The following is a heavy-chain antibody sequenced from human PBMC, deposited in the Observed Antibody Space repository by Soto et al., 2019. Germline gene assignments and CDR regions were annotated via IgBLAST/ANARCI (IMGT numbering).Heavy chain of an antibody. CDR3: AKDRSGRSGSYFDD. CDR2: ISGSGGST. Sequence: GGSLRLSCAASGFTFSSYAMSWVRQAPGKGLEWVSAISGSGGSTYYADSVKGRFTISRDKSKNTLYLQMNSLRAEDTAVYYCAKDRSGRSGSYFDDWGQGTLVTVSS. D-gene: IGHD1-26*01. J-gene: IGHJ4*02. CDR1: GFTFSSYA. V-gene: IGHV3-23*01.